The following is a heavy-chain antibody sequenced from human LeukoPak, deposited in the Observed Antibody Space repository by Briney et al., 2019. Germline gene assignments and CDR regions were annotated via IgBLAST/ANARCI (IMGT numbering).Heavy chain of an antibody. CDR3: ARVRNSGGYHFDY. CDR2: INPNSGGT. J-gene: IGHJ4*02. D-gene: IGHD2-15*01. V-gene: IGHV1-2*02. CDR1: GYTFTCYY. Sequence: GASVKVTCKASGYTFTCYYLHWVRQAPGQGLQWMGWINPNSGGTNYAQKFQGRVTMTRDTSISTAYMELSRLRSDDTAVYYCARVRNSGGYHFDYWGQGTLVTVSS.